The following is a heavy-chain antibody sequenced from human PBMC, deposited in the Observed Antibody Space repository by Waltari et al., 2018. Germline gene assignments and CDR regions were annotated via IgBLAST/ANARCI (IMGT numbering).Heavy chain of an antibody. Sequence: QVQLVQSGAEVKKPGSSVKVSCKASGGTFSSYAISWVRQAPGQGLEWMGRIIPIFGTANYAQKCQGRVTMTADKSTSTAYMELSSLRSEDTAVYYCARDLPDYYDSSGYYSTYWGQGTLVTVSS. V-gene: IGHV1-69*08. CDR1: GGTFSSYA. CDR3: ARDLPDYYDSSGYYSTY. CDR2: IIPIFGTA. J-gene: IGHJ4*02. D-gene: IGHD3-22*01.